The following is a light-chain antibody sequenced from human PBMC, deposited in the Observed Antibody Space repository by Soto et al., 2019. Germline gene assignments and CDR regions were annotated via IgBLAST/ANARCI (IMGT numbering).Light chain of an antibody. Sequence: VMTQSPATLSVSPGERATLSCRASLSISNNSAWYQQKPGQAPMLLIYSASTRATAIPARFSGSASGTDFTLTISSLQSEDFGVYYCQQYNEWPLTFGGGTKLETK. CDR2: SAS. V-gene: IGKV3-15*01. CDR1: LSISNN. CDR3: QQYNEWPLT. J-gene: IGKJ4*01.